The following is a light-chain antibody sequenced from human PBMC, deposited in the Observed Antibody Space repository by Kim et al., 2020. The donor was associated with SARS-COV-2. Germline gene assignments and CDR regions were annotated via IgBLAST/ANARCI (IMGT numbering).Light chain of an antibody. V-gene: IGLV2-14*03. CDR2: DVS. Sequence: GRSITIPCAVTSSDVGAYKYVSCYQQHPGKAPKLLIYDVSDRPSGVSNRFSGSKSGNTASLTISGLQAEDEADYYCTSYTSSSTYVFGTGTKVTVL. CDR3: TSYTSSSTYV. CDR1: SSDVGAYKY. J-gene: IGLJ1*01.